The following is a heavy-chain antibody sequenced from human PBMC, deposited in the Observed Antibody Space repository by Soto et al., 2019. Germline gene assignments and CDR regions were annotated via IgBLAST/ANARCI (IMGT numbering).Heavy chain of an antibody. Sequence: QVQLVQSGAEVKKPGASVKVSCKASGYTFTTYGISWMRQAPGQGLEWMGWISGYKGNTNYAQNLQGRVTVTTDPSTSTAYMKLRNLRSDDTAVYYCARDVEARGGEYEYWGQGTLVIVSS. CDR1: GYTFTTYG. CDR2: ISGYKGNT. CDR3: ARDVEARGGEYEY. J-gene: IGHJ4*02. D-gene: IGHD3-16*01. V-gene: IGHV1-18*01.